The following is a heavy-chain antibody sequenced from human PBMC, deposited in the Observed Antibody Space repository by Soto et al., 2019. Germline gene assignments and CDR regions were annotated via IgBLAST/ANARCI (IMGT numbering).Heavy chain of an antibody. D-gene: IGHD1-26*01. V-gene: IGHV1-2*02. J-gene: IGHJ5*02. CDR2: INPNSGGT. Sequence: ASVKVSCKASGYTFTGYYMHWVRQAPGQGLEWMGWINPNSGGTNYAQKFQGRVTMTRDTSISTAYMELSRLRSDDTAVYYCARDFGPEVGATEVLNWFDPWGQGTLVTVSS. CDR3: ARDFGPEVGATEVLNWFDP. CDR1: GYTFTGYY.